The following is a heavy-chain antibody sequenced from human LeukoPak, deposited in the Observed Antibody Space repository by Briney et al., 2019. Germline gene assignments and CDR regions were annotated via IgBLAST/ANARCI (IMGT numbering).Heavy chain of an antibody. V-gene: IGHV3-7*01. Sequence: PGGSLRLSCAASGFTFRGYWMSWARQAPGKGLEWVANIKEGGSEKYYVDSVKGRFTISRDNAKNSLNLQMDSLRVEDTAVYYCTRGDSGSKIDYWGQGTLVTVSS. J-gene: IGHJ4*02. CDR1: GFTFRGYW. CDR3: TRGDSGSKIDY. CDR2: IKEGGSEK. D-gene: IGHD6-6*01.